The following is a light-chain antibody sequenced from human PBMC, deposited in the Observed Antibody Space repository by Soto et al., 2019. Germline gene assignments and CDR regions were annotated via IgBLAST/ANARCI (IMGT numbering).Light chain of an antibody. J-gene: IGLJ3*02. CDR1: SSDVGTYIL. CDR2: EVS. Sequence: QSVLTQPASVSGSPGQSITISCTGTSSDVGTYILVSWYQQHPGKAPNLIIYEVSKRPSGVSNRFSGSKSGNTASLTISGLQAEDEADYYCCSHAGSGTFEWVSGGGTKLTVL. V-gene: IGLV2-23*02. CDR3: CSHAGSGTFEWV.